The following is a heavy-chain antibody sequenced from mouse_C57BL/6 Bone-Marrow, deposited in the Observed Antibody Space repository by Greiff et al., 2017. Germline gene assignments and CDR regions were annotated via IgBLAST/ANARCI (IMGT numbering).Heavy chain of an antibody. V-gene: IGHV1-55*01. Sequence: VQLQQPGAELVKPGASVKMSCKASGYTFTSYWITWVKQRPGQGLEWIGDIYPGSGSTNYNEKFKSKATLTVDKSSSTAYMQLSSLTSEDSAVYYCERAGPWFAYWGQGTLVTVSA. CDR3: ERAGPWFAY. CDR1: GYTFTSYW. CDR2: IYPGSGST. J-gene: IGHJ3*01.